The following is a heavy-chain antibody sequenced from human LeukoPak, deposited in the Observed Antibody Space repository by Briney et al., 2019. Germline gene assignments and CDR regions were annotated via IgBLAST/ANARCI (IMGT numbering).Heavy chain of an antibody. D-gene: IGHD3-10*01. Sequence: ASVKVSCTASGYTFTNYGISWVRQAPGQGLEWMGIINPSGGSTSYAQKFQGRVTMTRDTSTSTVYMELSSLRSEDTAVYYCARDRWFGEFNFDYWGQGTLVTVSS. CDR3: ARDRWFGEFNFDY. CDR2: INPSGGST. CDR1: GYTFTNYG. V-gene: IGHV1-46*01. J-gene: IGHJ4*02.